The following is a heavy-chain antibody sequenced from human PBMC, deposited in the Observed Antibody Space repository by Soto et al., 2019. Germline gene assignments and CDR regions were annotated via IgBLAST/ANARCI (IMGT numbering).Heavy chain of an antibody. V-gene: IGHV3-21*01. Sequence: PGGSLRLSCAASGFTFSSYSMNWVRQAPGKGLEWVSSISSGSNYIHYADSVKGRFTISRDNAKNSLYLQMNSLRGEDTAVYYCARSEEGRYCTGDSCYNYWGQGTLVTVSS. J-gene: IGHJ4*02. D-gene: IGHD2-15*01. CDR1: GFTFSSYS. CDR2: ISSGSNYI. CDR3: ARSEEGRYCTGDSCYNY.